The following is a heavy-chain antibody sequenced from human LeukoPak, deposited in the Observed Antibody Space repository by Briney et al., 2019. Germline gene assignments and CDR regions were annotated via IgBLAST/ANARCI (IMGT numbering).Heavy chain of an antibody. J-gene: IGHJ4*02. D-gene: IGHD2-21*02. CDR1: GFTFSSYA. CDR2: IYSGGST. CDR3: ARDGAYCGGDCYLD. V-gene: IGHV3-53*01. Sequence: PGGSLRLSCAASGFTFSSYAMHWVRQAPGKGLEWVSVIYSGGSTYYADSVKGRFTISRDNSKNTLYLQMNSLRAEDTAVYYCARDGAYCGGDCYLDWGQGTLVTVSS.